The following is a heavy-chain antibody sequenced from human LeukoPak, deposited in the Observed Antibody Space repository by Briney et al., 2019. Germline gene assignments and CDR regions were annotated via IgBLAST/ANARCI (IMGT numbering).Heavy chain of an antibody. D-gene: IGHD6-13*01. J-gene: IGHJ6*03. CDR1: GYTFTSYA. CDR3: ARGRQQRNYYYYYMDV. Sequence: ASVKVSCKASGYTFTSYAMHWVRQAPGQRLEWMGWINAGNGNTKYSQGFQGRVTITRDTSASTAYMELSSLRSEDMAVYYCARGRQQRNYYYYYMDVWGKGTTVTVSS. CDR2: INAGNGNT. V-gene: IGHV1-3*03.